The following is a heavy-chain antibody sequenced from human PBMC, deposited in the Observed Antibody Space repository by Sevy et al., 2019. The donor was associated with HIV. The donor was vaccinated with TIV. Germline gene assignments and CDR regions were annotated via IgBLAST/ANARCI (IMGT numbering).Heavy chain of an antibody. V-gene: IGHV3-23*01. CDR1: GFTFSSYA. J-gene: IGHJ3*02. Sequence: GGSLRLPCAASGFTFSSYAMSWVRQAPGKGLEWVSAISGSGGSTYYADSVKGRFTISRDNSKNTLYLQMNSLRAEGTAVYYCASTMIVVVTKVGAFDIWGQGTMVTVSS. CDR3: ASTMIVVVTKVGAFDI. D-gene: IGHD3-22*01. CDR2: ISGSGGST.